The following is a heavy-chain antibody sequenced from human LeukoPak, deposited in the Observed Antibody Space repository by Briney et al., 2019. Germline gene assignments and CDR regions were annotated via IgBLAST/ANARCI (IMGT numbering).Heavy chain of an antibody. CDR1: GFTFSSYA. D-gene: IGHD2-2*01. CDR2: ISGSGGST. CDR3: AKDVGVVPAAMTRSLGVFDY. J-gene: IGHJ4*02. V-gene: IGHV3-23*01. Sequence: QPGGSLRLSCAASGFTFSSYAMSWVRQAPGKGLEWVSAISGSGGSTYYADSVKGRFTISRDNSKNTLYLQMNSLRAEDTAVYYCAKDVGVVPAAMTRSLGVFDYWGQGTLVTVSS.